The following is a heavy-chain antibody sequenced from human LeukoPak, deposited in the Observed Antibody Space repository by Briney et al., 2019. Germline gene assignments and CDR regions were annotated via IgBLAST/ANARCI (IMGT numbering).Heavy chain of an antibody. D-gene: IGHD1-26*01. CDR1: GFTFSNAW. Sequence: GESLRLSCAASGFTFSNAWMSWVRQAPGKGLEWVGRIKSKTDDGTADYAAPVKGRFTISRDDSKDTLYLLMNSLKTEDTAVYYCTTYNGNYYFSDYWGQGTLVTVSS. V-gene: IGHV3-15*01. CDR3: TTYNGNYYFSDY. CDR2: IKSKTDDGTA. J-gene: IGHJ4*02.